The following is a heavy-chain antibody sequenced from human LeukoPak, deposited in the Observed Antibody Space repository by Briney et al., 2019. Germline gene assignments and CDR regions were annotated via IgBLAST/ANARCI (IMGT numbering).Heavy chain of an antibody. Sequence: SETLSLTCTVSGGSISSSSYYWGWIRQPPGKGLEWIGSIYYSGSTYYNPSLKSRVTISVDTSKNQFSLKLSSVTAADTAVYYCVKDRGNHVTDYWGQGTLVTVSS. V-gene: IGHV4-39*07. J-gene: IGHJ4*02. CDR2: IYYSGST. CDR3: VKDRGNHVTDY. CDR1: GGSISSSSYY. D-gene: IGHD1-14*01.